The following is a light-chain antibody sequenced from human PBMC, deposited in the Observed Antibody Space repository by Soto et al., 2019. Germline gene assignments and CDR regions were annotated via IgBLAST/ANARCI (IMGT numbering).Light chain of an antibody. CDR1: SSNIGAGYD. CDR2: GNS. J-gene: IGLJ3*02. Sequence: QSVLTQPPSVSGAPGQRVTISCTGSSSNIGAGYDVHWYQQLPGTAPKLLIYGNSNRPSGVPDRFSGSKSGTSASLAITGFQAEDEADYDCQSSDSSLSGWVFGGGTKVTVL. CDR3: QSSDSSLSGWV. V-gene: IGLV1-40*01.